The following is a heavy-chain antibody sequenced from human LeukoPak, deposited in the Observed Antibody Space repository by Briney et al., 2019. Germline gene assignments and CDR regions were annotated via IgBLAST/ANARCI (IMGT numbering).Heavy chain of an antibody. Sequence: ASVKVSCKASGYTFTSYDINWVRQATGQGLEWMGWMNPNSGNTGYAQKFQGRVIMTRNTSISTAYMELSSLRSEDTAVYYCASGLWFGESVDYWGQGTLVTVSS. V-gene: IGHV1-8*01. CDR3: ASGLWFGESVDY. CDR1: GYTFTSYD. D-gene: IGHD3-10*01. CDR2: MNPNSGNT. J-gene: IGHJ4*02.